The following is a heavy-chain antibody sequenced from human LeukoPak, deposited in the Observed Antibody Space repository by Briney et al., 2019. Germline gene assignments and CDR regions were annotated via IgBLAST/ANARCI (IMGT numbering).Heavy chain of an antibody. CDR2: ISGSGGST. CDR3: AKEEAMVRGVLDY. V-gene: IGHV3-23*01. J-gene: IGHJ4*02. Sequence: PGGSLRLSCAASGFTSSSYAMSWVRQAPGKGLEWVSAISGSGGSTYYADSVKDRFTISRDNSKNTLYLQMNSLRAEDTAVYYCAKEEAMVRGVLDYWGQGTLVTVSS. CDR1: GFTSSSYA. D-gene: IGHD3-10*01.